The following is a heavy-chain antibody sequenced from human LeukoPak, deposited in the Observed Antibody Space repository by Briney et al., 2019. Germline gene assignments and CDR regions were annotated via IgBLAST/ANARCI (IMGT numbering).Heavy chain of an antibody. CDR3: ARGELGDSSGFSFFDY. CDR2: VIAIFGRV. CDR1: RGTFSSYG. D-gene: IGHD3-22*01. V-gene: IGHV1-69*05. J-gene: IGHJ4*02. Sequence: SVKVSCKASRGTFSSYGISWVRQAPGQGLEWMGGVIAIFGRVKYGQKFQGRATITTDESASTAYMELSSLTSEDTGVYYCARGELGDSSGFSFFDYWGQGTLVTVSS.